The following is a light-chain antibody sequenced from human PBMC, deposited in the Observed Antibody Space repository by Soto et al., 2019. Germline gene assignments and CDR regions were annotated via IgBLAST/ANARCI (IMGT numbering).Light chain of an antibody. CDR1: QNVISSY. CDR2: ATS. J-gene: IGKJ4*01. V-gene: IGKV3-20*01. Sequence: ENVLTQSPGTLSLSPGERATLSCRASQNVISSYLAWYQQKPGQAPSLLVYATSSRAAGIPDRFSGSGSGTAFTLTISRLEPEDFEVYYCQQYDSSHLTCGGGTKVEIK. CDR3: QQYDSSHLT.